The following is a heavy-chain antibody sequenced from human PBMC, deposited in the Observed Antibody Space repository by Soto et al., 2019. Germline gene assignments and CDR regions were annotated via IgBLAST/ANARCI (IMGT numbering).Heavy chain of an antibody. Sequence: QMQLVQSGPEVRKPRTSVKVSCQASGFTFSSSALQWVRQARGQRLEWIGWIVVGSGNTNYAQKFQERVTITRDMSTSTADMELNSLRSDDTAVYYCASRGGSDYCMDVWGKGATVTVSS. CDR2: IVVGSGNT. V-gene: IGHV1-58*01. CDR3: ASRGGSDYCMDV. J-gene: IGHJ6*03. D-gene: IGHD2-15*01. CDR1: GFTFSSSA.